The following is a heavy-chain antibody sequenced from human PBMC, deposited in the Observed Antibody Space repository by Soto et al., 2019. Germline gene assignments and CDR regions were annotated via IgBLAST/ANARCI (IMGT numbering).Heavy chain of an antibody. CDR2: MNPHSGDT. J-gene: IGHJ4*02. CDR1: GYPFVNYE. CDR3: ARQQGMDY. Sequence: QVQLVQSGAEVKKPGASVKVSCKASGYPFVNYEINWVRQATGQVHEWLGWMNPHSGDTFYAQNFQGKVTMTRNTSITTAYLKMNSLKSEDTAVYYCARQQGMDYWGQGTRVTVSS. V-gene: IGHV1-8*01.